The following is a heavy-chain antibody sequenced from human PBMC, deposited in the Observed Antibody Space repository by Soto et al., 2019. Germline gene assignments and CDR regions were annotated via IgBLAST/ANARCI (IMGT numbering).Heavy chain of an antibody. Sequence: GASVKVSCKASGYTFTSHAMHWVRQAPGQRLEWMGWINAGNGNTKYSQKFQGRFTISRDNAKNCLYLQMSSLRVEDTGVYYCAGDDWGPAHIRGQGTPVTVSS. D-gene: IGHD2-2*01. V-gene: IGHV1-3*01. J-gene: IGHJ4*02. CDR2: INAGNGNT. CDR3: AGDDWGPAHI. CDR1: GYTFTSHA.